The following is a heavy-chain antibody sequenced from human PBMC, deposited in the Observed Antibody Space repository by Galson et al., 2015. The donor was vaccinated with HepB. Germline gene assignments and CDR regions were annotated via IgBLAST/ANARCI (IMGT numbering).Heavy chain of an antibody. J-gene: IGHJ4*02. CDR1: GFTVSSYS. CDR2: IYSGGST. D-gene: IGHD1-26*01. Sequence: SLRLSCAASGFTVSSYSMSWVRQAPGKGLEWVSVIYSGGSTYYADSVKGRFTISRDNSKNTLYLQMNSLRAEDTAVYYCARVRIMGASQYFDYWGQGTLVTVSS. V-gene: IGHV3-66*01. CDR3: ARVRIMGASQYFDY.